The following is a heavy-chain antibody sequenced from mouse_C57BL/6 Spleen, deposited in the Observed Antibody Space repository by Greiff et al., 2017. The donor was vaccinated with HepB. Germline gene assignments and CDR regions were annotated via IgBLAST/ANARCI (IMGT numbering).Heavy chain of an antibody. CDR1: GYTFTDYY. Sequence: VQLQQSGPELVKPGASVKISCKASGYTFTDYYMNWVKQSHGKSLEWIGDINPNNGGTSYNQKFKGKATLTVDKSSSTAYMELRSLTSEDSAVYYCAGRGDGYYIMDYWGQGTSVTVSS. CDR2: INPNNGGT. D-gene: IGHD2-3*01. CDR3: AGRGDGYYIMDY. J-gene: IGHJ4*01. V-gene: IGHV1-26*01.